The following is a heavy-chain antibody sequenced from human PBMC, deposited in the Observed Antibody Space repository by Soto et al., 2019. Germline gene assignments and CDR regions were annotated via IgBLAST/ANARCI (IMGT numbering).Heavy chain of an antibody. D-gene: IGHD3-10*01. CDR1: GFTFSNYW. J-gene: IGHJ6*02. Sequence: EVQLVESGGDLVQTGGSLRLSCVASGFTFSNYWILWVRQAPGKGLVWVSRINSDGSSTSYADSVKGRFTISRHNAKNTLYLQMNRLRVEDTAVYYCARVVRSGSYPYHYYAMDVWGQGTTVTVSS. V-gene: IGHV3-74*01. CDR3: ARVVRSGSYPYHYYAMDV. CDR2: INSDGSST.